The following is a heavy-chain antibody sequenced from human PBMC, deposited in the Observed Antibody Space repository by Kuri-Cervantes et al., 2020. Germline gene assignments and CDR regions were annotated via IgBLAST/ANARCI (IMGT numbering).Heavy chain of an antibody. CDR2: IRANGGST. V-gene: IGHV3-23*01. CDR1: GFTFSTYS. D-gene: IGHD5-24*01. CDR3: ARGGYNTPFDY. J-gene: IGHJ4*02. Sequence: GESLKISCAASGFTFSTYSMTWVRQAPGKGLEWVSNIRANGGSTYFADSVKGRFTISRDNFKDSLCLQMNSLGVDDTAVYYCARGGYNTPFDYWGQGTLVTVSS.